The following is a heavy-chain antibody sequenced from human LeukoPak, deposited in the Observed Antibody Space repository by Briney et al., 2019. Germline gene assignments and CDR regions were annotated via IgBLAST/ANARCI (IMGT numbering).Heavy chain of an antibody. CDR1: GFTFSNYA. CDR2: ISGSGAST. V-gene: IGHV3-23*01. J-gene: IGHJ4*02. Sequence: GGSLRLSCEASGFTFSNYAMSWVRQAPGKGLEWISGISGSGASTYYADSVKGRFTISRDDSRNTLYLQMNSLRGDDTAVYYCAKDVGKWESLHFFDYWGQGTLVTVSS. D-gene: IGHD1-26*01. CDR3: AKDVGKWESLHFFDY.